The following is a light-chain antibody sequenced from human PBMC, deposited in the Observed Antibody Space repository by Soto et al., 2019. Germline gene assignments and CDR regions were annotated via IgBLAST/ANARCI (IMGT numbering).Light chain of an antibody. CDR2: GAS. CDR1: QSVSSTY. V-gene: IGKV3-20*01. CDR3: QRYGSSFT. Sequence: VLTQSPGTLSLSPGERATLSCRASQSVSSTYLAWYQQKPGQAPRLLIYGASSRATGIPDRFSGSGSGTDLTLTISRLEPEDSAVYYCQRYGSSFTFGPGTKVDIK. J-gene: IGKJ3*01.